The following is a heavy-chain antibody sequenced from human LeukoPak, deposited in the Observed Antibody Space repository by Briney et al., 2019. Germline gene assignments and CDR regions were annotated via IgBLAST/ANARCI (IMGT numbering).Heavy chain of an antibody. D-gene: IGHD6-13*01. Sequence: PGGSLRLSCAASGFTFSSYSMNWVRQAPGKGLEWVSSISSGNSYIYYADSVKGRFTISRDNAKNSLYLQMNSLRAEDTAVYYCARGATSIAAAGTWFGYWGQGTLVTISS. J-gene: IGHJ4*02. CDR1: GFTFSSYS. CDR2: ISSGNSYI. V-gene: IGHV3-21*01. CDR3: ARGATSIAAAGTWFGY.